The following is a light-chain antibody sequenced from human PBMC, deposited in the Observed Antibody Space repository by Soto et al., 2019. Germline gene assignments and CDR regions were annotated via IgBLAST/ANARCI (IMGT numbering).Light chain of an antibody. Sequence: DIQMTQSPSSLSASVGDRVTITFRASQNIRGHLVWYQQKPGRAPELLIYTASSLESGVPSRFSGSGSGTDFSLTINSLQTEDSAMYYWQQSYEAPPTFGQGTKVAI. CDR2: TAS. V-gene: IGKV1-39*01. CDR1: QNIRGH. CDR3: QQSYEAPPT. J-gene: IGKJ1*01.